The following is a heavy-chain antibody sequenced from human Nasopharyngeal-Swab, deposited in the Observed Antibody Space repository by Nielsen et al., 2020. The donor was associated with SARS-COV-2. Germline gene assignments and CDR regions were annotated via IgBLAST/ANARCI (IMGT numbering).Heavy chain of an antibody. Sequence: GKSLKISCAASGFIFSNSPMHWVRQPPGKGLEWVALVTSDGSNKYYADSVKGRFTISRDNSKNTMYLQMSSLRAEDTAVFYCARVGYDGYAMDVWGQGTTVTVSS. CDR2: VTSDGSNK. D-gene: IGHD5-12*01. J-gene: IGHJ6*02. CDR3: ARVGYDGYAMDV. V-gene: IGHV3-30-3*01. CDR1: GFIFSNSP.